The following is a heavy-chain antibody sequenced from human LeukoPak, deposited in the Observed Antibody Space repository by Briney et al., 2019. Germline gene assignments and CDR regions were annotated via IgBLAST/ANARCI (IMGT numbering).Heavy chain of an antibody. CDR1: GFTFSSYW. CDR2: INSDGSGT. D-gene: IGHD2-2*01. V-gene: IGHV3-74*01. Sequence: GGSLRLSCAASGFTFSSYWMHWVRQAPGKGLVWVSRINSDGSGTSYADSVKGRFTISRDNAKNTLYLQMNSLRAGDTAVYYCARGSCSSSSCYERLNGLDVWGQGTTVTVSS. J-gene: IGHJ6*02. CDR3: ARGSCSSSSCYERLNGLDV.